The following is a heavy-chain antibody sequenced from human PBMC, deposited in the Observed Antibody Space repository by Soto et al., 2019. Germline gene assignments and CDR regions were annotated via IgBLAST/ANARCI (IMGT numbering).Heavy chain of an antibody. CDR3: ARGYGDYSYFDY. V-gene: IGHV1-69*13. CDR2: IVPIFGTA. J-gene: IGHJ4*02. CDR1: GGTFSSYA. D-gene: IGHD4-17*01. Sequence: SVKVSCKASGGTFSSYAISWVRQAPGQGLEWMGGIVPIFGTANYAQKFQGRVTITADESTSTAYMELSSLRSEDTAVYYCARGYGDYSYFDYWGQGTLVTVSS.